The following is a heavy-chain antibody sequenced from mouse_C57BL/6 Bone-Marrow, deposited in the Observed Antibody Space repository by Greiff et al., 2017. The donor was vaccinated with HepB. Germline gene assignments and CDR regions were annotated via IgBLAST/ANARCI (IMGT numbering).Heavy chain of an antibody. CDR2: ISYDGSN. J-gene: IGHJ3*01. CDR1: GYSITSGYY. Sequence: EVQRVESGPGLVKPSQSLSLTCSVTGYSITSGYYWNWIRQFPGNKLEWMGYISYDGSNNYNPSLKNRIPITRDTSKNQFFLKLNSVTTEDTATYYCARAYYGNYWFAYWGQGTLVTVSA. V-gene: IGHV3-6*01. CDR3: ARAYYGNYWFAY. D-gene: IGHD2-10*01.